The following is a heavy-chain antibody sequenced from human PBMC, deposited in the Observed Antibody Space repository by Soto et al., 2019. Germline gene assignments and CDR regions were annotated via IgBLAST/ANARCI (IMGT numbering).Heavy chain of an antibody. J-gene: IGHJ4*02. D-gene: IGHD2-8*01. CDR3: ARVKSPSYCTNGVCYTPFDY. V-gene: IGHV1-69*06. Sequence: VSCKASGGTFSSYAISWVRQAPGQGLEWMGGIIPIFGTANYAQKFQGRVTITADKSTSTAYMELSSLRSEDTAVYYCARVKSPSYCTNGVCYTPFDYWGQGTLVTVSS. CDR2: IIPIFGTA. CDR1: GGTFSSYA.